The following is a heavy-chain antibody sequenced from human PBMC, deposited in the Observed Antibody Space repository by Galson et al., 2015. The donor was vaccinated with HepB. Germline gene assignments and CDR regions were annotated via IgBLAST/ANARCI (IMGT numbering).Heavy chain of an antibody. CDR2: IGAYNGDT. V-gene: IGHV1-18*04. CDR1: GYTFTNYG. D-gene: IGHD1-1*01. CDR3: ARTTKILYYYAMDV. Sequence: SVKVSCKASGYTFTNYGSTWVRQAPGQGLEWMGWIGAYNGDTRYAPKMQGRVTLTADTSTSTAYMELRSLRSDDTAVYYCARTTKILYYYAMDVWGQGATVTVSS. J-gene: IGHJ6*02.